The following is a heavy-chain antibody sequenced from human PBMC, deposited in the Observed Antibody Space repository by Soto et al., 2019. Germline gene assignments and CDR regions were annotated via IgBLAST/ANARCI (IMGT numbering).Heavy chain of an antibody. CDR3: ARDRCGDCYQDDAFDI. CDR1: GFTFSSYS. J-gene: IGHJ3*02. Sequence: PGGSLRLSCAASGFTFSSYSMNWVRQAPGKGLEWVSSISSSSSYIYYADSVKGRFTISRDNAKNSLYLQMNSLRAEDTAVYYCARDRCGDCYQDDAFDIWGQGTMVTVSS. V-gene: IGHV3-21*01. D-gene: IGHD2-21*02. CDR2: ISSSSSYI.